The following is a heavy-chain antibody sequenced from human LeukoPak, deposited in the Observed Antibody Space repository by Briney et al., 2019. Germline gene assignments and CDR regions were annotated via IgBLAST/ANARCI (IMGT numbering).Heavy chain of an antibody. CDR2: ISSSSSYI. Sequence: GGSLRLSCAGSGFTFSSYSMNWVRQAPGKGLEWVSCISSSSSYIYYADSVKGRFTISRDNAKNSLYLQMNSLRAEDTAVYYCAREVENTSGWYSHFDYWGQGTLVTVSS. J-gene: IGHJ4*02. D-gene: IGHD6-19*01. V-gene: IGHV3-21*01. CDR1: GFTFSSYS. CDR3: AREVENTSGWYSHFDY.